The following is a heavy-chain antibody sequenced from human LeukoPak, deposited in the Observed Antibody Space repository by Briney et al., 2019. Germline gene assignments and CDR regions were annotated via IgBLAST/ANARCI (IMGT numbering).Heavy chain of an antibody. V-gene: IGHV3-48*01. CDR2: ISSSSSTI. D-gene: IGHD3-10*01. CDR3: ARDRHYYGSGSLGEFDY. J-gene: IGHJ4*02. CDR1: GFTFSSYS. Sequence: GGSLRLSCAASGFTFSSYSMNWVRQAPGKGLEWVSYISSSSSTIYYADSVKGRFTISRDNAKNSLYLQMNSLRAEDTAVYYCARDRHYYGSGSLGEFDYWGQGTLVTVSS.